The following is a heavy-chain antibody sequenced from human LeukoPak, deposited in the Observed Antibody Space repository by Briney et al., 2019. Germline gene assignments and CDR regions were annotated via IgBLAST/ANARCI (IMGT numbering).Heavy chain of an antibody. Sequence: GGSLRLSCAASGFTFSDYYMSWIRQAPGKGLEWVSYISSSGSTIYYADSVKGRFTISRDNSKSTLYLQMNSLRAEDTAVYYCAREMGIAAAGANFDYWGQGTLVTVSS. CDR3: AREMGIAAAGANFDY. D-gene: IGHD6-13*01. CDR1: GFTFSDYY. V-gene: IGHV3-11*04. J-gene: IGHJ4*02. CDR2: ISSSGSTI.